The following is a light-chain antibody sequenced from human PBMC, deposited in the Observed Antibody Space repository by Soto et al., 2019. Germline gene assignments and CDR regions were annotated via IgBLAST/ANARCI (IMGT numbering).Light chain of an antibody. Sequence: EVVMTQSPATLSVSPGERATLSCRTSQSVRSHLAWYQQMPGQAPSLLIFGASTRATGVPARFSGSESGTEFTLTISSLQSEDVAVYFCQQYNDWPRTFGGGTKVEIK. J-gene: IGKJ4*01. CDR3: QQYNDWPRT. CDR1: QSVRSH. CDR2: GAS. V-gene: IGKV3-15*01.